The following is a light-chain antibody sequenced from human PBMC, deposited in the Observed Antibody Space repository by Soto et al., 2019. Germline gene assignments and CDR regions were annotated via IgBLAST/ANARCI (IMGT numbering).Light chain of an antibody. CDR2: EVR. J-gene: IGLJ1*01. Sequence: QAVGSQPASVSGSPGHAITISCTGTSSDVGAYNYVSWYQQYPGRAPKVIIFEVRKRPSGVSTRFSGSKSGDTASLTISGLQAEEEADYYCSSYRSSTNFVFGTGTNVTVL. CDR3: SSYRSSTNFV. V-gene: IGLV2-14*01. CDR1: SSDVGAYNY.